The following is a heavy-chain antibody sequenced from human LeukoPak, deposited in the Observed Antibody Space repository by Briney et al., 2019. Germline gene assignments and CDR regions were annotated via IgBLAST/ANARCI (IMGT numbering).Heavy chain of an antibody. CDR3: AREFSTVTTLDY. CDR1: GYTFTSYY. D-gene: IGHD4-17*01. Sequence: GASVKVSCKASGYTFTSYYMHWVRQAPGQGLEWMGIINPSGGSTSYAQKFQGRVTMTRDTSTSTVYMELSGLRSEDTAVYYCAREFSTVTTLDYWGQGTLVTVSS. CDR2: INPSGGST. V-gene: IGHV1-46*01. J-gene: IGHJ4*02.